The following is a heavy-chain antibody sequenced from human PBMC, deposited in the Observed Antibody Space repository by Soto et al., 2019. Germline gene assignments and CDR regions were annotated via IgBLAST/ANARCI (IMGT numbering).Heavy chain of an antibody. J-gene: IGHJ4*02. V-gene: IGHV4-31*03. CDR3: AIGVSSVTAIDY. Sequence: SETLSLTCTVSGGSISSGGYYWSWIRQHPGKGLEWIGYIYYSGSTYYNPSLKSRVTISVDTSKNQFSLKLSSVTAADTAVYYCAIGVSSVTAIDYWGQGTLVTVSS. D-gene: IGHD2-21*02. CDR2: IYYSGST. CDR1: GGSISSGGYY.